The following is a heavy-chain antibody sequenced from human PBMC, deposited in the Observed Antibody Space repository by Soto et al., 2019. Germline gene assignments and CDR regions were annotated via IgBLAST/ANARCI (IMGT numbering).Heavy chain of an antibody. D-gene: IGHD3-22*01. J-gene: IGHJ5*02. Sequence: QVTLKESGPVLVKPTETLTLTCTVSGFSLSNARMGVSWIRQPPGKALEWLAHIFSNDEKSYSTSLKSRLTNSQDTSXXQXVXXMTNMDPLYTAPYYCARILRYYYESSGSPGGWFDPWGQGTLVTVSS. CDR2: IFSNDEK. CDR3: ARILRYYYESSGSPGGWFDP. CDR1: GFSLSNARMG. V-gene: IGHV2-26*01.